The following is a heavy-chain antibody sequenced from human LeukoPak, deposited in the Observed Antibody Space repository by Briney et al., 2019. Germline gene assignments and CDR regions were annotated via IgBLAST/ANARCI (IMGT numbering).Heavy chain of an antibody. CDR3: AASTTVIGPLKAGNYYYNYGMDV. J-gene: IGHJ6*02. CDR1: GFTFSNFA. Sequence: PGGSLRLSCAASGFTFSNFAMNWVRQAPGKGLEWVSSISASGENTYYADSVKGRFTISRDNSKNTLYLQMSSLGAEDTAVYYCAASTTVIGPLKAGNYYYNYGMDVWGQGATVTVSS. D-gene: IGHD3-10*01. CDR2: ISASGENT. V-gene: IGHV3-23*01.